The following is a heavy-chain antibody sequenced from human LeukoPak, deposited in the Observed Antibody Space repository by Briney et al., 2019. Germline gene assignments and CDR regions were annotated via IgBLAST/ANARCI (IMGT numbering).Heavy chain of an antibody. CDR1: GGSLSGYY. Sequence: PSETLSLTCAVYGGSLSGYYWSWIRQPPGKGLEWIGEINHSGSTNYNPSLKSRVTISVDTSKNQFSLKLSSVTAADTAVYYCARGGGIVVVPAAIRPYRYNWFDPWGQGTLVTVSS. CDR2: INHSGST. CDR3: ARGGGIVVVPAAIRPYRYNWFDP. V-gene: IGHV4-34*01. D-gene: IGHD2-2*01. J-gene: IGHJ5*02.